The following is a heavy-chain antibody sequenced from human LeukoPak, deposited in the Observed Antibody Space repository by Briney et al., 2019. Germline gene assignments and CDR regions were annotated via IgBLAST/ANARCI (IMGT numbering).Heavy chain of an antibody. CDR3: ARMSGYVWGSYRYTPDY. J-gene: IGHJ4*02. CDR1: GFTFSSYA. V-gene: IGHV3-30-3*01. Sequence: GGSLRLSCAASGFTFSSYAMHWVRQAPGKGLEWVAVISYDGSNKYYADSVKGRCTISRDNSKNTLYLQMNSLRAEDTAVYYCARMSGYVWGSYRYTPDYWGQGTLVTVS. D-gene: IGHD3-16*02. CDR2: ISYDGSNK.